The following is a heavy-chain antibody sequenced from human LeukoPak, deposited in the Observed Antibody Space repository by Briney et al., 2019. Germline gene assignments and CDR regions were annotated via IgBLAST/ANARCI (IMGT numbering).Heavy chain of an antibody. CDR1: GGTFTSYA. J-gene: IGHJ4*02. V-gene: IGHV1-69*13. D-gene: IGHD5-18*01. CDR3: ASGVYSYGYFDY. CDR2: IIPIFGTA. Sequence: SVKVSCKASGGTFTSYAISWVRQAPGQGLEWMGGIIPIFGTANYAQKFQGRVTITADESTSTAYMELSSLRSEDTAVYYCASGVYSYGYFDYWGQGTLVTVSS.